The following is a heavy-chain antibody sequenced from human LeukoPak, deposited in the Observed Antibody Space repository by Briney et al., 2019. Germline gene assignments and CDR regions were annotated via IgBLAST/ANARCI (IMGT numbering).Heavy chain of an antibody. CDR1: GFTFNKYG. V-gene: IGHV3-30*18. CDR3: AKDRDPYSSGTWDS. CDR2: RSDDGSAQ. J-gene: IGHJ1*01. Sequence: GGSLRLSCIASGFTFNKYGMHWVRQAPGKGLEWVAVRSDDGSAQHYADSVRGRFTISTDNSKNTLSLQMNSLRPEDTAMYFCAKDRDPYSSGTWDSWGQGTLVIVSS. D-gene: IGHD3-22*01.